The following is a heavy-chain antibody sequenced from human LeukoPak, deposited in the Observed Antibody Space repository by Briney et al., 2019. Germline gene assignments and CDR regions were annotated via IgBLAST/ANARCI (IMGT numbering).Heavy chain of an antibody. V-gene: IGHV3-7*01. CDR3: ARGITMVRGVTRTYYFDY. CDR2: IRYDGSEK. Sequence: GGSLRLSCEASGFTFNNYWMSWVRQAPGKGLEWVANIRYDGSEKNYVDSVKGRFTISRDSAKNSLYLQMNSLRAEDTAVYYCARGITMVRGVTRTYYFDYWGQGTLVTVSS. J-gene: IGHJ4*02. CDR1: GFTFNNYW. D-gene: IGHD3-10*01.